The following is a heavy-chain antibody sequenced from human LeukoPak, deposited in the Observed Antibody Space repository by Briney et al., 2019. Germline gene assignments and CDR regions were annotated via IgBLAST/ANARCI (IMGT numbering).Heavy chain of an antibody. CDR2: IYSGGST. Sequence: LTCAVYGGSFSGYYWSWIRQPPGKGLEWVSVIYSGGSTYYADSVKGRFTISRDNSKNTLYLQMNSLRAEDTAVYYCARVLWFGELLVDYWGQGTLVTVSS. V-gene: IGHV3-53*03. CDR3: ARVLWFGELLVDY. D-gene: IGHD3-10*01. CDR1: GGSFSGYY. J-gene: IGHJ4*02.